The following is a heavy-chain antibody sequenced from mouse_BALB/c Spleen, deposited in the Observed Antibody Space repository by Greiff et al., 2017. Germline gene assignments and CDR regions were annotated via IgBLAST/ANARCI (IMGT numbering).Heavy chain of an antibody. CDR3: ARDQLGYYVD. J-gene: IGHJ3*01. V-gene: IGHV5-9-4*01. CDR1: GFTFSSYA. CDR2: ISSGGSYT. Sequence: EVQRVESGGGLVKPGGSLKLSCAASGFTFSSYAMSWVRQSPEKRLEWVAEISSGGSYTYYPDTVTGRFTISRDNAKNTLYLEMSSLRSEDTAMYYCARDQLGYYVDWGQGTLVTVSA. D-gene: IGHD2-3*01.